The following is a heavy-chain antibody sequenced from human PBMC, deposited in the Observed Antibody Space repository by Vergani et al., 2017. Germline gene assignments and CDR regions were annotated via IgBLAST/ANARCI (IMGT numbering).Heavy chain of an antibody. V-gene: IGHV3-23*01. Sequence: EVQLLESGGGLVQPGGSLRLSCAASGFTFSSYAMSWVRQAPGKGLEWVSAISGSGGSTYYADSVKGRFTLSRDNSKNTLYLQMNSLRAEDTAVYYCAKDEITTWSRIDAKYYFDYWGQGTLVTVSS. CDR1: GFTFSSYA. CDR3: AKDEITTWSRIDAKYYFDY. J-gene: IGHJ4*02. D-gene: IGHD4-11*01. CDR2: ISGSGGST.